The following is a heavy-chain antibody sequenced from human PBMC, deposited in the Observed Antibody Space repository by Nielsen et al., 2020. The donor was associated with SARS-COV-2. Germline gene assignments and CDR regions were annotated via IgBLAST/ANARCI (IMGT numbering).Heavy chain of an antibody. J-gene: IGHJ5*02. Sequence: GESLKISCKGSGYSFTSYWIGWVRQMPGKGLEWMGIIYPGDSDTRYSPSFQGQVTISADKSISTAYLQWSSLKASDTAMYYCARHTPTYWVERGNWFDPWGQGTLVTVSS. CDR1: GYSFTSYW. CDR2: IYPGDSDT. D-gene: IGHD6-13*01. V-gene: IGHV5-51*01. CDR3: ARHTPTYWVERGNWFDP.